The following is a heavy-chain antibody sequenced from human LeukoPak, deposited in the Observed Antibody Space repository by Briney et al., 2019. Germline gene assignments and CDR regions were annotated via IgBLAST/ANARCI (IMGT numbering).Heavy chain of an antibody. CDR1: GYTFTGYY. Sequence: GASVNVSCKASGYTFTGYYMHWVRQAPGQGLEWMGWINPNSGGTNYAQKFQGRVTMTRDTSISTAYMELSRLRSDDTAVYYCASLAVAGTPDYYDYWGQGTLVTVSS. V-gene: IGHV1-2*02. CDR2: INPNSGGT. J-gene: IGHJ4*02. D-gene: IGHD6-19*01. CDR3: ASLAVAGTPDYYDY.